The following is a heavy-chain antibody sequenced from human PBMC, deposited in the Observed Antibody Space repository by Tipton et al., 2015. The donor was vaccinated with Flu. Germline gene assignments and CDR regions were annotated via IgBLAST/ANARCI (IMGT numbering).Heavy chain of an antibody. CDR1: GGSISTYY. CDR2: IYNDGST. CDR3: AREGLIRAFDI. J-gene: IGHJ3*02. V-gene: IGHV4-59*12. D-gene: IGHD6-19*01. Sequence: GLVKPSETLSLTCTVSGGSISTYYWNWIRQPPGQGLQWIGFIYNDGSTTYNPSLKGRVTMSVDTSNDQFSLNLSSVTAADTAVYYCAREGLIRAFDIWGQETLVNVSS.